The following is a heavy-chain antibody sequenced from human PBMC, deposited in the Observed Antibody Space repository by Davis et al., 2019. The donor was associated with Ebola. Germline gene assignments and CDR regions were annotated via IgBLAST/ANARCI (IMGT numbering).Heavy chain of an antibody. V-gene: IGHV3-23*01. CDR3: ATGGSSDY. CDR2: ISGSGGST. D-gene: IGHD2-2*01. J-gene: IGHJ4*02. Sequence: ETLSLTCAVYGGSFSGYYWSWIRQAPGKGLEWVSAISGSGGSTYYADSVKGRFTISRDNSKNTLYLQMNSLRAEDTAVYYCATGGSSDYWGQGTLVTVSS. CDR1: GGSFSGYY.